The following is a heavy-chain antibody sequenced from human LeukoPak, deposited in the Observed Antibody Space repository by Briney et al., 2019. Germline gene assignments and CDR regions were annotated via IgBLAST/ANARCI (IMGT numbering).Heavy chain of an antibody. CDR2: TYYRSKWYN. J-gene: IGHJ4*02. D-gene: IGHD2-15*01. V-gene: IGHV6-1*01. Sequence: SQTLSLTCAISGDSVASYSAALNWIRQSPSRGLEWLGRTYYRSKWYNHYSLSVKSRLTINADTSKNQYSLQLNSVTPEDTAVYYCARSDSGYVDYWGQGTLVTVSS. CDR1: GDSVASYSAA. CDR3: ARSDSGYVDY.